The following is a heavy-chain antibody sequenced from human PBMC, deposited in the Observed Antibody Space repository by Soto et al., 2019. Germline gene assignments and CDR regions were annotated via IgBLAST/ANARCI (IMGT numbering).Heavy chain of an antibody. CDR3: AKGGATYGLLTHDY. V-gene: IGHV3-23*01. CDR2: ITGSSTVT. D-gene: IGHD3-9*01. CDR1: GFTFSNYA. J-gene: IGHJ4*02. Sequence: GGSLRLSCVASGFTFSNYAMSWVRQAPGKGLEWITTITGSSTVTYYTDSVKGRFAISRDNSKNTLFLQMNSLTAEDTAVYYCAKGGATYGLLTHDYWGQGTLVTVSS.